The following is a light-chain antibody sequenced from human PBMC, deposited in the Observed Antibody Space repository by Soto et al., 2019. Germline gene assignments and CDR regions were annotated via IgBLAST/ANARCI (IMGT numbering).Light chain of an antibody. CDR1: SANIGNNY. J-gene: IGLJ1*01. CDR3: VSWDDSLSGLV. Sequence: QSVLTQPPSASWTPGQRVTISCSGRSANIGNNYVCWYQQLPGTAPKLLIYSNNQRPSGVPDRFSGSKSGTSASLAISGLRSEDEADYYCVSWDDSLSGLVFGTGTKVTVL. CDR2: SNN. V-gene: IGLV1-47*02.